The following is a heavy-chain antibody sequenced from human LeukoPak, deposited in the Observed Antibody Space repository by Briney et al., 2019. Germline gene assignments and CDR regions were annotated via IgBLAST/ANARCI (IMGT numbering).Heavy chain of an antibody. V-gene: IGHV3-66*02. CDR1: GFTVSNNY. J-gene: IGHJ4*02. Sequence: RGSLRLSCAASGFTVSNNYMSWVRQAPGKGLEWVSVIYSGGTIYYADSVKGRFTISRDNSKNTLYLQMNSLRAEDTAMYYCARGYCSGGSCYPSNFDCWGQGTLVTVSS. CDR2: IYSGGTI. D-gene: IGHD2-15*01. CDR3: ARGYCSGGSCYPSNFDC.